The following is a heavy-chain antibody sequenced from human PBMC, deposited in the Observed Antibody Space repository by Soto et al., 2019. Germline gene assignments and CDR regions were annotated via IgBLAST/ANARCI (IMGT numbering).Heavy chain of an antibody. Sequence: GPVKVSCKASGYTFTGYYMHWVRQAPGQGLEWMGWINPNSGGTNYAQKFQGWVTMTRDTSISTAYMELSRLRSDDTAVYYCVTLYYDSSGYPLPQAHDAFDIWGQGTMVTVSS. CDR3: VTLYYDSSGYPLPQAHDAFDI. CDR2: INPNSGGT. D-gene: IGHD3-22*01. V-gene: IGHV1-2*04. J-gene: IGHJ3*02. CDR1: GYTFTGYY.